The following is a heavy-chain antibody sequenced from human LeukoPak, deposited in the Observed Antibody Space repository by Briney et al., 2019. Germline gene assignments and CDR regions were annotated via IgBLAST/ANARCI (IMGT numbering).Heavy chain of an antibody. J-gene: IGHJ5*02. CDR3: ASSPRAGGYSYGPNWFDP. V-gene: IGHV4-31*03. Sequence: PSQTLSLTCTVSGGSISSGGYYWSWIRQHPGKGLEWIGYIYYSGSTYYNPSLKSRVTISVDTSKNQFSLKLSFVTAADTAVYYCASSPRAGGYSYGPNWFDPWGQGTLVTVSS. D-gene: IGHD5-18*01. CDR2: IYYSGST. CDR1: GGSISSGGYY.